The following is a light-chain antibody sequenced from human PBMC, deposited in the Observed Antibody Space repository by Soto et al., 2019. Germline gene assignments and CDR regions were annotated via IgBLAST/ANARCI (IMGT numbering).Light chain of an antibody. CDR2: KAS. CDR3: QHYNSYSEA. Sequence: DIQMTRSPSTLSASVLDGVAITVRASQTISSWLAWYQQKPGKAPKLLIYKASTLKSGVPSRFSGSGSGTEFTLTISSLQPDDFATYYCQHYNSYSEAFGQGTKVDIK. CDR1: QTISSW. V-gene: IGKV1-5*03. J-gene: IGKJ1*01.